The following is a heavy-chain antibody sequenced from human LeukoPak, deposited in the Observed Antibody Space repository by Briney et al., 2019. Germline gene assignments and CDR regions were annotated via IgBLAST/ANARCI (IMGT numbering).Heavy chain of an antibody. CDR2: ISAYSGNT. D-gene: IGHD7-27*01. J-gene: IGHJ3*02. Sequence: ASVKVSCKASGYTFTSYGISWVRQAPGQGLEWMGWISAYSGNTNYAQKFQGRVTMTRDTSTSTVYMDLSSLRSEDTAVYYCARSLGTEALDIWGQGTMVTVSS. CDR3: ARSLGTEALDI. V-gene: IGHV1-18*01. CDR1: GYTFTSYG.